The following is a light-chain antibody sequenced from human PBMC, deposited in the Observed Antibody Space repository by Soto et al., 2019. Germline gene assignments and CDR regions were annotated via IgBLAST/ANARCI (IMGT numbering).Light chain of an antibody. V-gene: IGKV3-15*01. Sequence: EIVMTQSPATLSVSLGERATLSCRASQSVGRNLAWYQQKPGQAPRLLIYGASTRATGIPARLSGSGSGTEFTLTISSLQSEDFAVYYCQQYNNWWTFGQGTKVEIK. CDR3: QQYNNWWT. CDR2: GAS. J-gene: IGKJ1*01. CDR1: QSVGRN.